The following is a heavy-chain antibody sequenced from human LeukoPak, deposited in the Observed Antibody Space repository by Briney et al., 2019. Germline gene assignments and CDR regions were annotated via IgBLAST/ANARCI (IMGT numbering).Heavy chain of an antibody. CDR3: AKGRSYGDYAKFDY. V-gene: IGHV3-23*01. J-gene: IGHJ4*02. D-gene: IGHD4-17*01. CDR1: GFTFSNFG. CDR2: ISGSGDST. Sequence: GSLRLSCVASGFTFSNFGMSWVRQAPGKGLEWVSAISGSGDSTYYDDSVKGRFTMSRDNFKDTLYLQMNSLRVEDTAVYYCAKGRSYGDYAKFDYWGQGTLVTVSS.